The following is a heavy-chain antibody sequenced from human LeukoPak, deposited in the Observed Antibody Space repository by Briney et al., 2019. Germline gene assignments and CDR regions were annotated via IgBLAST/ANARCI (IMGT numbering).Heavy chain of an antibody. CDR3: ARDITVIVGPSGVAFDI. V-gene: IGHV1-69*01. CDR1: GRNFSSYA. Sequence: SVKVSCKASGRNFSSYAISWVRQAPGQGLEWMGGIIPIFGTANYAQKFQGRVTITADESTSTAYMELSSLRSEDTAVYYCARDITVIVGPSGVAFDIWGQGTMVTVSS. J-gene: IGHJ3*02. CDR2: IIPIFGTA. D-gene: IGHD3-22*01.